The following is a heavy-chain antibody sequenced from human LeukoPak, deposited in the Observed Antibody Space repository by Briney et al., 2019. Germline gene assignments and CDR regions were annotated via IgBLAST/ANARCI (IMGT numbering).Heavy chain of an antibody. D-gene: IGHD3-22*01. CDR3: ASLDSSGYYSFDY. J-gene: IGHJ4*02. CDR1: GGSISSSY. CDR2: INHSGST. V-gene: IGHV4-34*01. Sequence: SETLSLTCTVSGGSISSSYWSWIRQPPGKGLEWIGEINHSGSTNYNPSLKSRVTISVDTSKNQFSLKLSSVTAADTAVYYCASLDSSGYYSFDYWGQGTLVTVSS.